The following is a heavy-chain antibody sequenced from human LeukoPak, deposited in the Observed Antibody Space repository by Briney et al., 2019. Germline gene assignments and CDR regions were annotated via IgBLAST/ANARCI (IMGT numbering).Heavy chain of an antibody. Sequence: SETLSLTCTVSGGSISSSSYYWGWIRQPPGKGLEWIGSIYYSGSTYYNLSLKSRVTISVDTSKNQFSLKLSSVTAADTAVYYCARHSSRGYYGSGSYDYWGQGTLVTVSS. CDR2: IYYSGST. CDR3: ARHSSRGYYGSGSYDY. D-gene: IGHD3-10*01. J-gene: IGHJ4*02. CDR1: GGSISSSSYY. V-gene: IGHV4-39*01.